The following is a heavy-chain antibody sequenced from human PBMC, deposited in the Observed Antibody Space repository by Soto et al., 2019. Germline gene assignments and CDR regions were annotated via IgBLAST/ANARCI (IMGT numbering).Heavy chain of an antibody. CDR2: IWYDGTQK. Sequence: QVQLEESGGGVVQPGRSLRLSCEASGFTFNTYSMHWVRQPPGKGLEWLAAIWYDGTQKYYADSVKGRFIISRDNSKKTLYLERNSLRAEATAVYYCARAGGTTVTGLWHFDSWGQGTLVTVSS. CDR1: GFTFNTYS. D-gene: IGHD4-17*01. J-gene: IGHJ4*02. V-gene: IGHV3-33*01. CDR3: ARAGGTTVTGLWHFDS.